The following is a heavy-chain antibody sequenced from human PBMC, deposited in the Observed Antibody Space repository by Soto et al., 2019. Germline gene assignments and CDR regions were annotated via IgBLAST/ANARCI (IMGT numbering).Heavy chain of an antibody. J-gene: IGHJ6*02. Sequence: GSGPTLVNPTQTLTLTCTFSGFSLSTSGMCVSWIRQPPGKALEWLALIDWDDDKYYSTSLKTRLTISKDTSKNQVVLTMTNMDPVDTATYYCARIRGVGTSCYGGMDVWGQGTTVTVSS. CDR3: ARIRGVGTSCYGGMDV. CDR2: IDWDDDK. V-gene: IGHV2-70*01. D-gene: IGHD2-2*01. CDR1: GFSLSTSGMC.